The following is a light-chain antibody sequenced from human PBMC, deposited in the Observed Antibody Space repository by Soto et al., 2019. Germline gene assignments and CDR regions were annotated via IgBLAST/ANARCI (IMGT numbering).Light chain of an antibody. CDR2: DAS. V-gene: IGKV1-5*01. CDR1: QSISRW. Sequence: GDRFTITCRASQSISRWLTWYQQKPGKAPKVLIYDASSLESGVPSRFSGSGSGTEFTLTITSLQPDDLGTYYCQQYNSPATFGQGTKLEIK. J-gene: IGKJ2*01. CDR3: QQYNSPAT.